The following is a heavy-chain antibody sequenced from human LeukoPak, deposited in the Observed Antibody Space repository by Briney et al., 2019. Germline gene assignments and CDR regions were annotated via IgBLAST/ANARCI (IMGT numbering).Heavy chain of an antibody. D-gene: IGHD3-16*01. V-gene: IGHV1-8*01. CDR3: ARGLNNDYVFVVDP. CDR2: MNPNSGNT. J-gene: IGHJ5*02. Sequence: ASVKVSCKASGYTFTSYDINWVRQAPGQGLEWMGWMNPNSGNTGYAQKFQGRVTMTRNTSISTAYMELSSLRSEDTAVYYCARGLNNDYVFVVDPWGQGTLVTVSS. CDR1: GYTFTSYD.